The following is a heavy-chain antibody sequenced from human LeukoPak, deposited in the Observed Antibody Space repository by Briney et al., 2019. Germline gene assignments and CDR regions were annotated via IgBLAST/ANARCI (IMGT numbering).Heavy chain of an antibody. D-gene: IGHD6-19*01. V-gene: IGHV1-2*02. CDR1: GYTFTGYY. J-gene: IGHJ5*02. Sequence: ASVQVSCKASGYTFTGYYMHWVRQAPGQGLEWMGWINPNSGGTNYAQKFQGRVTMTRDTSISTAYMELSRLRSDDPAVYYCARDLRQGSGGWYGGDWFDPWGQGTLVTVSS. CDR3: ARDLRQGSGGWYGGDWFDP. CDR2: INPNSGGT.